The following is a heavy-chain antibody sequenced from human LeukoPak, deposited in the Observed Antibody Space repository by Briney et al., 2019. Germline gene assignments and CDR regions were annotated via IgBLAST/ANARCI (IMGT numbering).Heavy chain of an antibody. CDR2: INSDGSTT. CDR3: AREGNPLNYDSSGYAA. D-gene: IGHD3-22*01. Sequence: PGGSLRLSCAASGFTFSSYWMHWVRQAPGKGLVWVSRINSDGSTTSYADSVKGRFTISIDNAKNTLYLQMNSLRAEDTAVYYCAREGNPLNYDSSGYAAWGQGTLVTVSS. V-gene: IGHV3-74*01. CDR1: GFTFSSYW. J-gene: IGHJ5*02.